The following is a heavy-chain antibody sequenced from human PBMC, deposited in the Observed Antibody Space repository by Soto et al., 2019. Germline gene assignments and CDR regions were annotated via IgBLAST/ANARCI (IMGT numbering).Heavy chain of an antibody. V-gene: IGHV1-69*01. CDR3: ARDYGYQFLALAALDI. D-gene: IGHD4-17*01. CDR2: IFPMYGTP. Sequence: QVLLVQSGAEVKKPGSSVKVSCKASGGAFSRYAISWVRQAPGQGLEWVGGIFPMYGTPVYAQKPQGRVTLTGDEATTTAYMELSGLRFGDTAFDYWARDYGYQFLALAALDIWGQGKRVTVSS. CDR1: GGAFSRYA. J-gene: IGHJ3*02.